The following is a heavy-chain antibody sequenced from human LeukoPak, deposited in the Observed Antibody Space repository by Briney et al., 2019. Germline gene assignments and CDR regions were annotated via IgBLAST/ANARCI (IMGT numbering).Heavy chain of an antibody. D-gene: IGHD3-22*01. Sequence: ASVKVSCKASGYTFTGYYMHWVRQAPGQGLEWMGWINSNSGGTNYAQKLQGRVTMTRDTSISTAYMELSRLRSDDTAVYYCARPQTYYYDSSGYHAFDIWGQGTMVTVSS. V-gene: IGHV1-2*02. J-gene: IGHJ3*02. CDR1: GYTFTGYY. CDR2: INSNSGGT. CDR3: ARPQTYYYDSSGYHAFDI.